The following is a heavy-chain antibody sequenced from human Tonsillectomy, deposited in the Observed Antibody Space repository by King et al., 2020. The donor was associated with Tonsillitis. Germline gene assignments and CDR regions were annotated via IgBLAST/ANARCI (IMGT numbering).Heavy chain of an antibody. V-gene: IGHV1-8*01. J-gene: IGHJ5*02. D-gene: IGHD6-6*01. Sequence: QLVQSGAEVRKPGASVKVSCTTSGYTFTSYDINWVRQATGQGLEWMGWMNPNSGNTGYAQKFQGRVTMARNTSISTAYMELSSLRSEDTAGYYCAGGRAPGIAARLYNWFDPWGQGTLVTVSS. CDR2: MNPNSGNT. CDR1: GYTFTSYD. CDR3: AGGRAPGIAARLYNWFDP.